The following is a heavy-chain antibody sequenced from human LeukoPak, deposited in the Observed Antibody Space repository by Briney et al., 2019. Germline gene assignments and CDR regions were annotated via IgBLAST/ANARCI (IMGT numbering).Heavy chain of an antibody. D-gene: IGHD1-26*01. V-gene: IGHV3-30*18. CDR2: ISYDGRNE. CDR1: GFTFTNYG. CDR3: AKERAGMGADAFDI. Sequence: GGSLRLSCAASGFTFTNYGMRWVRQAPGKGLEWVAMISYDGRNEYYVDSVKGRFTISRDNSKNTLYLQMNSLRAEDTAVYDCAKERAGMGADAFDIWGQGTMVTVSS. J-gene: IGHJ3*02.